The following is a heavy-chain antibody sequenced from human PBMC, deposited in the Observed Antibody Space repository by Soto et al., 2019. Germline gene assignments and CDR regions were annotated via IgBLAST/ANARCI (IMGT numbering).Heavy chain of an antibody. D-gene: IGHD5-18*01. CDR1: GASVSCGGYY. CDR3: ARDTTALVASDS. Sequence: PSETLSLTSTVSGASVSCGGYYWNWIRQRPGKGLEWIGYIYHSGSTYSNPSLEGRATILVDKSKNQFSLKLTSVTAADTAVYYGARDTTALVASDSWGQGALVTVSS. J-gene: IGHJ4*02. CDR2: IYHSGST. V-gene: IGHV4-31*03.